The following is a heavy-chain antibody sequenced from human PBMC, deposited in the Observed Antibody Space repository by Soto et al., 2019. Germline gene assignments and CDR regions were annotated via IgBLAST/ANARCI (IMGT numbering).Heavy chain of an antibody. V-gene: IGHV3-33*01. D-gene: IGHD6-13*01. CDR1: GFTFSSYG. Sequence: QVQLVESGGGVVQPGRSLRLSCAASGFTFSSYGMHWVRQAPGKGLEWVAVIWYDGNNKYYADSVKGRFTISRDNSKNTLYLQMNSLRAEDTAVYYWDRGSSNLVELDYWGQGTLVTVSS. J-gene: IGHJ4*02. CDR2: IWYDGNNK. CDR3: DRGSSNLVELDY.